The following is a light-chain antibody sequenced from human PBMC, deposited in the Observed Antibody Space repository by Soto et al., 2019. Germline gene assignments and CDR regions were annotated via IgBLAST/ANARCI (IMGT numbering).Light chain of an antibody. Sequence: DIQMTQSPSSLSASVGDRVTITCRASQSISSYLNWYQQKPGKAPKLLIYGASSLQSGVPSRFSGSRSGTDFTLPISSLQPEDFATYYCQQSYSTPRTFGQGTKVEIK. J-gene: IGKJ1*01. CDR1: QSISSY. CDR2: GAS. V-gene: IGKV1-39*01. CDR3: QQSYSTPRT.